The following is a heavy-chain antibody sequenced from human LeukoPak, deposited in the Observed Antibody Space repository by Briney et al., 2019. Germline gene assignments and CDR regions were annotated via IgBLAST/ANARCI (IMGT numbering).Heavy chain of an antibody. J-gene: IGHJ4*02. Sequence: GGSLRLSCAASGSTFSSYWMSWVRQAPGKGLEWVANIKQDGSEKYCVDSAKGRFTITRENAKNLLYLQMNSLRAEDRAVYYCAGAYYDFWGGYPHYFDYWGQGPLVTVSS. CDR1: GSTFSSYW. CDR2: IKQDGSEK. D-gene: IGHD3-3*01. CDR3: AGAYYDFWGGYPHYFDY. V-gene: IGHV3-7*01.